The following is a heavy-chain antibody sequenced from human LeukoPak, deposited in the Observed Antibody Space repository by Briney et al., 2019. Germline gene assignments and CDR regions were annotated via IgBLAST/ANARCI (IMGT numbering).Heavy chain of an antibody. CDR3: ARVVRDYYDSSGYCPD. J-gene: IGHJ4*02. Sequence: SETLSLTCTVSGGSISSYYWSWIRQPPGKGLEWIGYIYYSGSTNYNPSLKSRVTISVDTSKNQFSLKLSSVTAADTAVYYCARVVRDYYDSSGYCPDWGQGTLVTVSS. CDR1: GGSISSYY. D-gene: IGHD3-22*01. CDR2: IYYSGST. V-gene: IGHV4-59*01.